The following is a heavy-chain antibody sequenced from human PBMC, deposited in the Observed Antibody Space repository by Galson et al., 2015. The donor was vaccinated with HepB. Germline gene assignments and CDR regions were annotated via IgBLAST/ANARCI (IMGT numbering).Heavy chain of an antibody. CDR1: GFTFSSYA. D-gene: IGHD5-12*01. Sequence: SLRLSCAASGFTFSSYAMHWVRQAPGKGLEWVAVISYDGSNKYYADSVKGRFTISRDNSKNTLYLQMNSLRAEDTAVYYRARAHSGYLMDVWGQGTTVTVSS. V-gene: IGHV3-30-3*01. J-gene: IGHJ6*02. CDR2: ISYDGSNK. CDR3: ARAHSGYLMDV.